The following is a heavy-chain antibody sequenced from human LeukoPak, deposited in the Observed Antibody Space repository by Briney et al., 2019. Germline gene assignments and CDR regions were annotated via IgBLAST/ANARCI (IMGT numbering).Heavy chain of an antibody. J-gene: IGHJ6*04. CDR1: GFTFSSYG. CDR2: IWYDGSNK. D-gene: IGHD3-10*01. V-gene: IGHV3-33*01. Sequence: PGGSLRLSCAASGFTFSSYGMHRVRQAPGKGLGWVAVIWYDGSNKYYADSVKGRFTISRDNSKNTLYLQMNSLRAEDTAVYYCARMVRGVIILGMDVWGKGTTVTVSS. CDR3: ARMVRGVIILGMDV.